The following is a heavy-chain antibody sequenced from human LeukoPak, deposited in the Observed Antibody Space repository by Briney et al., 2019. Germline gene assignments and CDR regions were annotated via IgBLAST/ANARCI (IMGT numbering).Heavy chain of an antibody. CDR3: ARNIVETTIGFDP. Sequence: SETLSLTCTVSGGSISSGGYYWSWIRQPPGKGLEWIGYIYYSGYTNYNPSLKSRVTISVDTSKNQFSLKLSSVTAADTAVYYCARNIVETTIGFDPWGQGTLVTVSS. CDR2: IYYSGYT. CDR1: GGSISSGGYY. V-gene: IGHV4-61*08. D-gene: IGHD1-26*01. J-gene: IGHJ5*02.